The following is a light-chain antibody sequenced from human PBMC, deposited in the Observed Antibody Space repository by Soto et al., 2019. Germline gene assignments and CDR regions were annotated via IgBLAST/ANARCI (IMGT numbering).Light chain of an antibody. Sequence: DIHMTQSPSTLSVSVLDIVATTVRASQTISSWLAWYQQKPGKAPKLLIYKASTLKSGVPSRFSGSGSGTEFTLTISSLQPHDFATYYCQQYNSYSETFGQGTKVDI. CDR3: QQYNSYSET. V-gene: IGKV1-5*03. J-gene: IGKJ1*01. CDR2: KAS. CDR1: QTISSW.